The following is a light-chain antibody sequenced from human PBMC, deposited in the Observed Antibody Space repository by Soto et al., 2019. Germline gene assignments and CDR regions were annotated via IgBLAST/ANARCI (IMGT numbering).Light chain of an antibody. V-gene: IGLV2-23*01. CDR3: CTRAGHQVV. J-gene: IGLJ2*01. CDR2: DGS. Sequence: QSALTQPASVPGSPGQSITISCTRGSSDIGGYNFVSWYQQHVGKAPKLMTYDGSKRPSGVSARFSASKSGNTATLTISGLKADDEANYYCCTRAGHQVVCGGGTELTFL. CDR1: SSDIGGYNF.